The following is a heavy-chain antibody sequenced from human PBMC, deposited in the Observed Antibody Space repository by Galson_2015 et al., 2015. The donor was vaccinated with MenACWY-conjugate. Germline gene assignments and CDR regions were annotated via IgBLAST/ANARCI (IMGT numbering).Heavy chain of an antibody. V-gene: IGHV3-23*01. D-gene: IGHD3-22*01. CDR3: AKDHYYDSSESVGGSSDY. Sequence: SLRLSCAASGFTFDDYTMHWVRQAPGKGLEWVSAISGSGGSTYYADSVKGRFTISRDNSKNTLYLQMNSLRAEDTAVYYCAKDHYYDSSESVGGSSDYWGQGTLVTVSS. CDR1: GFTFDDYT. CDR2: ISGSGGST. J-gene: IGHJ4*02.